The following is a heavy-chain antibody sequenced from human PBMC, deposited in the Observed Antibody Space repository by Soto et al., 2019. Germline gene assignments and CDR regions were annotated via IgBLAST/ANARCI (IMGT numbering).Heavy chain of an antibody. CDR2: IYYSGST. V-gene: IGHV4-59*08. CDR3: ARHVYDAFVI. Sequence: TSETLSLTCAVSGGSISSYSWSWIRQPPGKGLEWIGYIYYSGSTNYNPSLKSRVTISVDTSKNQFSLNLSSVTAADTAVYYCARHVYDAFVIWGPGTMVTVSS. J-gene: IGHJ3*02. D-gene: IGHD2-8*01. CDR1: GGSISSYS.